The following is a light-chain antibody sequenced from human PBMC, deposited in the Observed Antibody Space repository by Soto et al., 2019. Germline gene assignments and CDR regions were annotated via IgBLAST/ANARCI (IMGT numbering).Light chain of an antibody. CDR2: AAS. CDR1: QSVRSN. CDR3: QQYNNWPPWT. V-gene: IGKV3-15*01. Sequence: EIVITQSPATLSVSPGERATLSCRASQSVRSNLAWHQQKPGQAPRLLIYAASTRATGIPARFSGSGSGTEFTLAISSLQSEDFAVYYCQQYNNWPPWTFGQGTKVDI. J-gene: IGKJ1*01.